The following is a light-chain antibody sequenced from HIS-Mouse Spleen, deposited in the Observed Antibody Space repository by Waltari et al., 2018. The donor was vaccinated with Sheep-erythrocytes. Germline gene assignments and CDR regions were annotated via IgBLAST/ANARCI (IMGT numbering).Light chain of an antibody. V-gene: IGLV2-23*01. J-gene: IGLJ3*02. CDR3: CSYAGSSTPWV. CDR1: SSDVGSYNL. Sequence: QSALTQPSSVSGSPGQSITISCTGTSSDVGSYNLVSWYQQHPGKAPKLMSYEGIKRPSGVSNRFSGSKAGNTASLTIAGLQAEDEADYYCCSYAGSSTPWVFGGGTKLTVL. CDR2: EGI.